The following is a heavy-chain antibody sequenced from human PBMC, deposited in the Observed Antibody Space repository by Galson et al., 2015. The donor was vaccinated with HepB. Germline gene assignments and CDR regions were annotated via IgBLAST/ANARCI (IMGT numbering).Heavy chain of an antibody. D-gene: IGHD2-2*01. J-gene: IGHJ4*02. CDR3: ARLCSASSTSCPIDY. CDR2: IYPGDSDT. Sequence: QSGAEVKKPGESLKISCKGSGYSFTSYWIGWVRQMPGKGLEWMGIIYPGDSDTRYSPSFQGQVTISADKSISTAYLQWSSLKASDTAMYYCARLCSASSTSCPIDYWGQGTLVTVSS. CDR1: GYSFTSYW. V-gene: IGHV5-51*01.